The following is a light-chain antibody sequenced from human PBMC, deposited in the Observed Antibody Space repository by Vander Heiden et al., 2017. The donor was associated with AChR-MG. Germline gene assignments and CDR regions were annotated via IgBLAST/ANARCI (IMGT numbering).Light chain of an antibody. J-gene: IGLJ2*01. CDR2: DDS. CDR3: QVWDSVSDPVV. CDR1: NNGSKS. V-gene: IGLV3-21*02. Sequence: SYVLPHPPSVSVAPRRPAPISCGGNNNGSKSVHWYQQKLGQAPVLVVYDDSDRPSGIPERISGSNAGNTATLSISRVEAGDECDYYCQVWDSVSDPVVFGGGTKLTGL.